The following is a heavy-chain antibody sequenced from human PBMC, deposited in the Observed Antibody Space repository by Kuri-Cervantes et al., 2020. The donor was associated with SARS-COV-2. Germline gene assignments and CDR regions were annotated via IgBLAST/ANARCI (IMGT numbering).Heavy chain of an antibody. CDR1: GYSFTSYW. D-gene: IGHD6-6*01. J-gene: IGHJ6*02. CDR3: ARQITGYSSSSPYVDV. CDR2: IDPSDSYT. Sequence: GESLKISCRGSGYSFTSYWISWVRQMPGKGLEWMGRIDPSDSYTNYSPSFQGHVTISADKSISTAYLQWSSLKASDTAMYYCARQITGYSSSSPYVDVWGQGTTVTVSS. V-gene: IGHV5-10-1*01.